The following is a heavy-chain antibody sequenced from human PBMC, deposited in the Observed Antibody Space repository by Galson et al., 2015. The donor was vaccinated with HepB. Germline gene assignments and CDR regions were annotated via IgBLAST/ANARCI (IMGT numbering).Heavy chain of an antibody. CDR2: INSDGSST. J-gene: IGHJ6*02. Sequence: SLRLSCAASGFTFSSYWMHWVRQAPGKGLVWVSRINSDGSSTSYADSVKGRFTISRDNAKNTLYLQMNSLRAEDTAVYYCARDGRGYYDFWSGPRYGMDVWGQGTTVTVSS. D-gene: IGHD3-3*01. CDR3: ARDGRGYYDFWSGPRYGMDV. CDR1: GFTFSSYW. V-gene: IGHV3-74*01.